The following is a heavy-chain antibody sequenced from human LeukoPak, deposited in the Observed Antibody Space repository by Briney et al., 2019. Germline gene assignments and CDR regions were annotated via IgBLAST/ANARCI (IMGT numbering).Heavy chain of an antibody. V-gene: IGHV3-23*01. CDR1: GFTFSSYA. J-gene: IGHJ4*02. CDR3: AKRFRGSSGLYYFDY. D-gene: IGHD6-13*01. CDR2: IRGSGDST. Sequence: PGGSLRLSCAASGFTFSSYAMSWVRQAPGKGLEWVSAIRGSGDSTYYADSVKGRFTISRDNSKNTLYLQMNSLRAEDTAVYYCAKRFRGSSGLYYFDYWGQGILVTVSS.